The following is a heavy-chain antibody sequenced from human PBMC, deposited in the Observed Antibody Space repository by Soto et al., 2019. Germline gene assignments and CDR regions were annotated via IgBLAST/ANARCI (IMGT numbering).Heavy chain of an antibody. CDR1: GFTFSSYW. J-gene: IGHJ3*02. D-gene: IGHD4-17*01. Sequence: GGSLRLSCAASGFTFSSYWISWVRQAPGKELEWVANIKQDGSEKYYVDSVKGRFTISRDNAKNSLYLQMNSLRAEDTAVYYCARDGTVIDAFDIWGQGTMVTVSS. V-gene: IGHV3-7*01. CDR3: ARDGTVIDAFDI. CDR2: IKQDGSEK.